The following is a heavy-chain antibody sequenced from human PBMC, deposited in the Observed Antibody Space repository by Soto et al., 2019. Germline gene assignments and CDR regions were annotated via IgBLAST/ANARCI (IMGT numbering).Heavy chain of an antibody. CDR3: VRENYYYGMDV. V-gene: IGHV3-66*01. CDR1: GFDASVNF. CDR2: INNGGST. Sequence: GSLRLSCAASGFDASVNFMTWVRQAPGKGLEWVSAINNGGSTFYADSVKGRFTISRDDSKNTLFLQMNSLRVEDTAMYYCVRENYYYGMDVWGPGTAVTVSS. J-gene: IGHJ6*02.